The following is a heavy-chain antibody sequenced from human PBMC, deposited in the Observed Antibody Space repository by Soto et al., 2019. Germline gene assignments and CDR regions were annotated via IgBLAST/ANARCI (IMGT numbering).Heavy chain of an antibody. J-gene: IGHJ6*02. Sequence: PGGSLRLSCAASGFTFSSYGMHWVRQAPGKGLEWVAVIWYDGSNKYYADSVKGRFTISRDNSKNTLYLQMNSLRAEDTAVYYCARDQRILSYYYYYGMDVWGQGTTVTVSS. CDR1: GFTFSSYG. D-gene: IGHD2-15*01. V-gene: IGHV3-33*01. CDR3: ARDQRILSYYYYYGMDV. CDR2: IWYDGSNK.